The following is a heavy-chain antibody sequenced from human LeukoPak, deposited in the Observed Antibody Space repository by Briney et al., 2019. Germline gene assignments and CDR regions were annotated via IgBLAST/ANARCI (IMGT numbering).Heavy chain of an antibody. CDR2: LSGSGGNP. J-gene: IGHJ4*02. D-gene: IGHD5-12*01. CDR3: AKGREVRYSGYDFTFDY. Sequence: GGSLRLSCAASGFMFSSYAMSWVRQAPGKGLELVSVLSGSGGNPSYADSVKGRFTVSRDNSKNTLYLQMNSLRVEDMAVYYCAKGREVRYSGYDFTFDYWGRGTLVIVSS. V-gene: IGHV3-23*01. CDR1: GFMFSSYA.